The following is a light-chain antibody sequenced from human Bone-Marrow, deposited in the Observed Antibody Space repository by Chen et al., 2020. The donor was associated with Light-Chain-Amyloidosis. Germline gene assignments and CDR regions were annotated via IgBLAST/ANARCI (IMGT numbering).Light chain of an antibody. J-gene: IGLJ3*02. CDR3: QVWDRSSDRPV. V-gene: IGLV3-21*02. CDR1: NLGSTS. Sequence: SYVLTQPSSVSVAPGQTATTPWGGNNLGSTSVHWYQPTPGQAPLLVVYDDSDRPSGIPERLSGSNSGNTATLTISRVEAGDEADYYCQVWDRSSDRPVFGGGTKLTVL. CDR2: DDS.